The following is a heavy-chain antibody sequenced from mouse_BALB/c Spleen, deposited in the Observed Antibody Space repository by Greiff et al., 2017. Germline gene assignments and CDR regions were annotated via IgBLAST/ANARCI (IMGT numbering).Heavy chain of an antibody. CDR2: INPSTGYT. CDR1: GYTFTSYW. Sequence: VQLQQPGAELVRPGASVKLSCKASGYTFTSYWMHWVKQRPGQGLEWIGYINPSTGYTEYNQKFKDKATLTADKSSSTAYMQLSSLTSEDSAVYDCASTGLLRAMDYWGQGTSVTVSS. CDR3: ASTGLLRAMDY. D-gene: IGHD2-3*01. V-gene: IGHV1-7*01. J-gene: IGHJ4*01.